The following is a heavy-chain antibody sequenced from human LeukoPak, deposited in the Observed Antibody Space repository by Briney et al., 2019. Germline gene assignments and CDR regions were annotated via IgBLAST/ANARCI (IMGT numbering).Heavy chain of an antibody. CDR3: ARDVLLLDYGDYGWFDP. V-gene: IGHV1-2*02. J-gene: IGHJ5*02. CDR1: GYTFTGYY. Sequence: GASVKVSCKASGYTFTGYYMHWVRQAPGQGLEWMGWINPNSGGTNYAQKFQGRVTMTRDTSISTAYMELSRLRSDDTAVYYCARDVLLLDYGDYGWFDPWGQGTLVTVSS. D-gene: IGHD4-17*01. CDR2: INPNSGGT.